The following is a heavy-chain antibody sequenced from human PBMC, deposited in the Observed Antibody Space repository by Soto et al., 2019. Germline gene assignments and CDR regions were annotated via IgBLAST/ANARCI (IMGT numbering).Heavy chain of an antibody. Sequence: PGGSLRLSCAVSGFTFSSYGMHWVRQAPGKGLEWVANIKQDGSEKYYVDSVKGRFTISRDNAKNSLYLQMNSLRAEDTAVYYCARDPSIVLVPAATYYYYYYGMDVWGQGTTVTVSS. CDR3: ARDPSIVLVPAATYYYYYYGMDV. J-gene: IGHJ6*02. V-gene: IGHV3-7*01. CDR2: IKQDGSEK. CDR1: GFTFSSYG. D-gene: IGHD2-2*01.